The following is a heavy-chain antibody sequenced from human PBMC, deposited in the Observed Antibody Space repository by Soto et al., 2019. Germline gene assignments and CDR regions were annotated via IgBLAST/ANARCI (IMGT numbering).Heavy chain of an antibody. CDR1: GYTFTSYY. CDR3: ARGGGSLTPDGGSYGMDV. D-gene: IGHD1-26*01. J-gene: IGHJ6*02. V-gene: IGHV1-46*01. Sequence: ASVKVSCKASGYTFTSYYMHWVRQAPGQGLEWMGIINPSGGSTSYAQKFQGRVTMTRDTSTSTVYMELSSLRSEDTAVYYCARGGGSLTPDGGSYGMDVWGQGTTVTVS. CDR2: INPSGGST.